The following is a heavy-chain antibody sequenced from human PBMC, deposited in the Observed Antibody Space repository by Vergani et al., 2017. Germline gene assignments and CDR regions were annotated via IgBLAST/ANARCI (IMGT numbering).Heavy chain of an antibody. V-gene: IGHV1-24*01. CDR1: GYTLTELS. CDR3: ATIRRSGSYYYYYYGMDV. Sequence: QVQLVQSGAEVQKPEASVKVSCKVSGYTLTELSMHWVRQAPGKGLEWMGGFDPEDGETIYAQKFQGRVTMTEDTSTDTAYMELSSLRSEDTAVYYCATIRRSGSYYYYYYGMDVWGQGTTVTVSS. D-gene: IGHD1-26*01. CDR2: FDPEDGET. J-gene: IGHJ6*02.